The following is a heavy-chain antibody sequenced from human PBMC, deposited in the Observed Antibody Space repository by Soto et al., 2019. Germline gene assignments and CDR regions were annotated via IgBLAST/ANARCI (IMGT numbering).Heavy chain of an antibody. CDR3: AKEDIRMGRYSSGWYFDY. D-gene: IGHD6-19*01. V-gene: IGHV3-23*01. CDR2: ISGSGGST. J-gene: IGHJ4*02. Sequence: WGSLRLSCAASGFTFSSYAMSWVRQAPGKGLEWVSAISGSGGSTYYADSVKGRFTISRDNSKNTLYLQMNSLRAEDTAVYYCAKEDIRMGRYSSGWYFDYWGQGTLVTVS. CDR1: GFTFSSYA.